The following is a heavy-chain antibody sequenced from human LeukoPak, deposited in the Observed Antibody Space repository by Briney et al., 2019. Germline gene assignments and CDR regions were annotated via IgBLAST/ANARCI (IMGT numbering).Heavy chain of an antibody. D-gene: IGHD3-22*01. CDR2: INHSGST. J-gene: IGHJ5*02. CDR3: ARGEPHYYYDSSGYYYP. CDR1: GGSFSGYY. Sequence: PSETLSLTCAVYGGSFSGYYWSWIRQPPGKGLEWIGEINHSGSTNYNPSLKGRVTISVDTSKNQSSLKLSSVTAADTAVYYCARGEPHYYYDSSGYYYPWGQGTLVTVSS. V-gene: IGHV4-34*01.